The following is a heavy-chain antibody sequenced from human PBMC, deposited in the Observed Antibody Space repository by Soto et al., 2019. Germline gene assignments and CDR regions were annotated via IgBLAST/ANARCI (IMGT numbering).Heavy chain of an antibody. CDR3: TNSITGTTTADDYYYGMDV. D-gene: IGHD1-20*01. V-gene: IGHV3-73*01. CDR1: GFTFSGSA. CDR2: IRSKANSYAT. Sequence: GGSLRLSCAAPGFTFSGSAMHWVRQASGKGLEWVGRIRSKANSYATAYAASVKGRFTISRDDSKNTAYLQMNSLKTEDTAVYYCTNSITGTTTADDYYYGMDVWGQGTTVTVSS. J-gene: IGHJ6*02.